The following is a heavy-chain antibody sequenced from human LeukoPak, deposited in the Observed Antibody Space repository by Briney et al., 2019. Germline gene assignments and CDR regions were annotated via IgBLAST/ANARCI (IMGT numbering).Heavy chain of an antibody. CDR2: IYYSGST. J-gene: IGHJ4*02. CDR1: GGSISSSIYY. D-gene: IGHD2-15*01. CDR3: ARHPRKRGVVVAATDFDY. Sequence: SETLSLTCTVSGGSISSSIYYWGWIRQPPGKGLEWIGSIYYSGSTYYNPSLKSRVTISVDTSKNQFSLKLSSVTAADTAVYYCARHPRKRGVVVAATDFDYWGQGTLVTVSS. V-gene: IGHV4-39*01.